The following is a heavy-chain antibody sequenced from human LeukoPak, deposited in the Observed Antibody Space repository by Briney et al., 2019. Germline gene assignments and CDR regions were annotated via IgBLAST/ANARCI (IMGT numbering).Heavy chain of an antibody. Sequence: PGGSLRLSCAASGFTFSSYAMSWVRQAPGKGLEWVSAISGSGGSTYYADSVKGRFTISRDNSKNTLYLQMNSLRAEDTAVYYCARDGGRFGGIAARLWYFDLWGRGTLVTVSS. D-gene: IGHD6-6*01. J-gene: IGHJ2*01. CDR3: ARDGGRFGGIAARLWYFDL. CDR1: GFTFSSYA. CDR2: ISGSGGST. V-gene: IGHV3-23*01.